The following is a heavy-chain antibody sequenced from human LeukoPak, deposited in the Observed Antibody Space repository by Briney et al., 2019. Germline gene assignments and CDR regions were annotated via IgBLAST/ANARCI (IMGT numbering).Heavy chain of an antibody. CDR2: IIPILGIA. J-gene: IGHJ4*02. CDR3: ARFMTVGATTSLDY. V-gene: IGHV1-69*04. D-gene: IGHD1-26*01. Sequence: ASVKVSCKASGGTFISYAISWVRQAPGQGLEWMGRIIPILGIANYAQKFQGRVTITADKSTSTAYMELSSLRSEDTAVYYCARFMTVGATTSLDYWGQGTLVTVSS. CDR1: GGTFISYA.